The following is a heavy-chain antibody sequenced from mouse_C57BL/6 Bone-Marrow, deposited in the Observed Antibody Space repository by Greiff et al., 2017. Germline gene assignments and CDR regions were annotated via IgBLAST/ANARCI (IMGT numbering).Heavy chain of an antibody. D-gene: IGHD1-1*01. CDR1: GYTFTSYD. V-gene: IGHV1-85*01. CDR3: ARPLYYYGSSYSWFGY. Sequence: QVQLQQSGPELVKPGASVKLSCKASGYTFTSYDINWVKQRPGQGLEWIGWIYPRDGSTKYNEKFKGKATLTVDTSSSTAYMELHSLTSEDCAVYFYARPLYYYGSSYSWFGYWGQGTLVTVSA. J-gene: IGHJ3*01. CDR2: IYPRDGST.